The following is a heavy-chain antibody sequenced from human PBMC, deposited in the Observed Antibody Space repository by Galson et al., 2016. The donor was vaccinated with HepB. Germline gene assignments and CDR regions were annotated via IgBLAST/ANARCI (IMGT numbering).Heavy chain of an antibody. Sequence: TLSLTCTVSGGSISTIDYFWSWIRQPAGKGLEWIGRVDASGSTNYNPSLKGRVTILLDTSKNQISLELTSVTAADTPVYFCAREGRSYYRNWFDPWGQGILVTVSS. V-gene: IGHV4-61*02. D-gene: IGHD3-10*01. CDR3: AREGRSYYRNWFDP. CDR1: GGSISTIDYF. J-gene: IGHJ5*02. CDR2: VDASGST.